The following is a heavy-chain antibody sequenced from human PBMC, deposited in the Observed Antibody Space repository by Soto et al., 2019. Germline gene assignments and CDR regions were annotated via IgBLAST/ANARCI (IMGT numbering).Heavy chain of an antibody. Sequence: ASVKVSCKASGYTFTIYDINWVRQATGQGLEWMGWMNPNSGNTGYAQKFQGRVTMTRNTSISTAYMELSSLRSEDTAVYYCARGRRVVATTKPERYYFDYWGQGTLVTVSS. J-gene: IGHJ4*02. CDR2: MNPNSGNT. D-gene: IGHD5-12*01. CDR3: ARGRRVVATTKPERYYFDY. V-gene: IGHV1-8*01. CDR1: GYTFTIYD.